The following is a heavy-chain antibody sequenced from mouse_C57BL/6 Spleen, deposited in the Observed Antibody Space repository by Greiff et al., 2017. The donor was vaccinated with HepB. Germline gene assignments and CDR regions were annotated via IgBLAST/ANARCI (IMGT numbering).Heavy chain of an antibody. V-gene: IGHV1-59*01. J-gene: IGHJ3*01. CDR2: IDPSDSYT. CDR3: AWGYYGSSYSWFAY. Sequence: QVQLQQSGAELVRPGTSVKLSCKASGYTFTSYWMHWVKQRPGQGLEWIGVIDPSDSYTNYNQKFKGKATLTVDTSSSTAYMQLSSLTSEDSAVYYCAWGYYGSSYSWFAYWGQGTLVTVSA. CDR1: GYTFTSYW. D-gene: IGHD1-1*01.